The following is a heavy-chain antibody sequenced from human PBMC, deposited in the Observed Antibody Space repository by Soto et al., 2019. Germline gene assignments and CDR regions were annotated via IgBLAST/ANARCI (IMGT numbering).Heavy chain of an antibody. V-gene: IGHV3-48*01. J-gene: IGHJ4*02. CDR3: ARDPPYSIAAAGQEGDY. Sequence: EVQLVESGGGLVQPGGSLRLSCAASGFTFSSYSRNWVRQAPGKGLEWVSYISSSSSTIYYADSVKGRFTISRDNAKNSLYLQMNSLRAEDTAVYYCARDPPYSIAAAGQEGDYWGQGTLVTVSS. CDR1: GFTFSSYS. CDR2: ISSSSSTI. D-gene: IGHD6-13*01.